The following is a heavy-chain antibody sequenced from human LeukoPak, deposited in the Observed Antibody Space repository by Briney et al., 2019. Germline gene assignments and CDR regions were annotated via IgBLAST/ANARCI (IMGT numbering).Heavy chain of an antibody. J-gene: IGHJ4*02. D-gene: IGHD3-10*01. CDR2: IYYSGST. CDR1: GGSISSSSYY. V-gene: IGHV4-61*01. Sequence: PSETLSLTCTVSGGSISSSSYYWSWIRQPPGKGLEWIGYIYYSGSTNYNPSLKSRVTISVDTSKNQFSLKLSSVTAADTAVYYCATGLMVRGEHFDYWGQGTLVTVSS. CDR3: ATGLMVRGEHFDY.